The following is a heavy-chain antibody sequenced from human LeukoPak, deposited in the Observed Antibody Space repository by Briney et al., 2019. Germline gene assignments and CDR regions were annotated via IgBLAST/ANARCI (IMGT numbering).Heavy chain of an antibody. D-gene: IGHD3-22*01. Sequence: SETLSLTCTVSRGSTSSSSYCWGWIRHPPGKGLEWIANFYYSGRTHYNPSLKSRVTMSVGTSKSQFSLELSSVTATDTAVYYCARLRDYYDSGGWGYWGQGMLVTVSS. J-gene: IGHJ4*02. V-gene: IGHV4-39*01. CDR2: FYYSGRT. CDR3: ARLRDYYDSGGWGY. CDR1: RGSTSSSSYC.